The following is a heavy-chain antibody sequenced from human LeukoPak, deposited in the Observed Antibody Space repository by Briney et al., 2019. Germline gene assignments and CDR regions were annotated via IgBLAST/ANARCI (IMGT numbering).Heavy chain of an antibody. V-gene: IGHV3-7*03. CDR3: ARATTISGWYFFDAG. D-gene: IGHD6-19*01. CDR2: IKLDGSEK. CDR1: GFTFGKYW. J-gene: IGHJ4*02. Sequence: QSGGSLRLSCVASGFTFGKYWMSWVRQAPGKGLEWVANIKLDGSEKNYVDSVKGRFTISRDNTKNSLYLQMNGLRAEDTAVYYCARATTISGWYFFDAGWGQGTLVTVSS.